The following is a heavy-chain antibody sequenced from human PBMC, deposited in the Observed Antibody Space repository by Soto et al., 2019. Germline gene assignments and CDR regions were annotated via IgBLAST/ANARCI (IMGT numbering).Heavy chain of an antibody. J-gene: IGHJ4*02. D-gene: IGHD2-15*01. CDR1: GYTFTSYA. Sequence: QVPLVQSGAEVKKPGASVKVSCKASGYTFTSYAMHWVRQAPGQRLEWMGWINAGNGNTKYSQKFQGRVTITRDTSASTAYMELSSLRSEDTAVYYCAAHRYCSGGSCYSRFDYWGQGTLVTVSS. CDR3: AAHRYCSGGSCYSRFDY. CDR2: INAGNGNT. V-gene: IGHV1-3*01.